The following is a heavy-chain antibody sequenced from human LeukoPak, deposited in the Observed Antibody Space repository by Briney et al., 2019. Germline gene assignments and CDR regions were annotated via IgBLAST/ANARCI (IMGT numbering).Heavy chain of an antibody. V-gene: IGHV4-34*01. CDR3: ARGEYSSSSDWFDP. J-gene: IGHJ5*02. CDR1: GGSFSGYY. D-gene: IGHD6-6*01. Sequence: KPSETLSLTCAVYGGSFSGYYWSWIRQPPGKGLEWIGEINHSGSTNYNPSLKSRVTISVDTSKNQFSLKLSSVTAADTAVYYCARGEYSSSSDWFDPWGQGTLVTVSS. CDR2: INHSGST.